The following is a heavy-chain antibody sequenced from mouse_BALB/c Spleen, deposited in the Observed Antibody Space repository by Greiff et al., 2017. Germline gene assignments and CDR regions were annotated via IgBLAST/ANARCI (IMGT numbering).Heavy chain of an antibody. CDR2: IRNKANGYTT. CDR3: ARDDYGFAY. J-gene: IGHJ3*01. D-gene: IGHD2-4*01. CDR1: GFTFTDYY. V-gene: IGHV7-3*02. Sequence: DVHLVESGGGLVQPGGSLRLSCATSGFTFTDYYMSWVRQPPGKALEWLGFIRNKANGYTTEYSASVKGRFTISRDNSQSILYLQMNTLRAEDSATYYCARDDYGFAYWGQGTLVTVSA.